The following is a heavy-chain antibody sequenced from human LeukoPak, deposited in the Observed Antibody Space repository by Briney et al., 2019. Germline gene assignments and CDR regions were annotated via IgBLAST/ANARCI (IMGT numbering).Heavy chain of an antibody. CDR3: ARDTPHIVATIHDAFDI. Sequence: ASVKVSCKASGYTFTSYGISWVRQAPGQGLEWMGWISAYNGNTNYAQKLQGRVTMTTDTSTSTAYMELRSLRSDDTAVYYCARDTPHIVATIHDAFDIRGQGTMVTVSS. CDR2: ISAYNGNT. D-gene: IGHD5-12*01. V-gene: IGHV1-18*01. J-gene: IGHJ3*02. CDR1: GYTFTSYG.